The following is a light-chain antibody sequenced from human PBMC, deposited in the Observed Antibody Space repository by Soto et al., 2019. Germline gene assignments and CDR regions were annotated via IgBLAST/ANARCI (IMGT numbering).Light chain of an antibody. Sequence: EIVLTQSPATLSLSPGERATLSCRASQSVSYHLAWYQQKPGQAPRLLIYGASNRATGIPARFSGSGSGTDLTLTISSLEPEDFAVYYCQQRTNWAYTFGQGTKLEIK. V-gene: IGKV3-11*01. J-gene: IGKJ2*01. CDR1: QSVSYH. CDR2: GAS. CDR3: QQRTNWAYT.